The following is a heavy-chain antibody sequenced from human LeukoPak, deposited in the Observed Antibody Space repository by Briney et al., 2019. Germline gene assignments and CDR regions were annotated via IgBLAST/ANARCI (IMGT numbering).Heavy chain of an antibody. CDR1: GFTFSTYG. V-gene: IGHV3-30*02. J-gene: IGHJ5*02. CDR3: AKDVGNYLTGYYNWFDP. D-gene: IGHD3-9*01. Sequence: GGSLRLSCAASGFTFSTYGMHWVRQAPGKGLEWVTFIRHDGSNKYYAQSVKGRFTISRDNSKNTLYLQMSSLRAEDTAVYYCAKDVGNYLTGYYNWFDPWGQGTLVTVSS. CDR2: IRHDGSNK.